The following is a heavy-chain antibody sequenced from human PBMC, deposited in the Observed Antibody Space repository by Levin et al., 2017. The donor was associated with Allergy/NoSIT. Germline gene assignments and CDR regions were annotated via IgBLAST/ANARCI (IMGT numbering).Heavy chain of an antibody. J-gene: IGHJ4*02. V-gene: IGHV3-43D*04. CDR2: ISWDGGST. CDR3: AKDAGSSTSLAPDY. CDR1: GFTFDDYA. Sequence: GESLKISCAASGFTFDDYAMHWVRQAPGKGLEWVSLISWDGGSTYYADSVKGRFTISRDNSKNSLYLQMNSLRAEDTALYYCAKDAGSSTSLAPDYWGQGTLVTVSS. D-gene: IGHD2-2*01.